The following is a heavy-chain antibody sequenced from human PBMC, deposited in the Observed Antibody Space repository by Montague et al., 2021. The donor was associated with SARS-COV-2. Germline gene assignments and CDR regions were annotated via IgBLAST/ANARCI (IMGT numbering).Heavy chain of an antibody. V-gene: IGHV3-30-3*01. D-gene: IGHD3-16*01. CDR3: AREGSVLGVEAFDI. Sequence: SLRLSWAASGFTFSSYAMHWVRQAPGKGLEWVAVISYDGSNTYYADSVKGRFTISRDNSKNTLYLQMNSLRAEDTAVYYCAREGSVLGVEAFDIWGQGTMVTVSS. CDR1: GFTFSSYA. J-gene: IGHJ3*02. CDR2: ISYDGSNT.